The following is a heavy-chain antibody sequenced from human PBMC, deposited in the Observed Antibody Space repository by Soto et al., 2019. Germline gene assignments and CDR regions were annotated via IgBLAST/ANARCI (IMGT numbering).Heavy chain of an antibody. Sequence: SGPTLVNPTQTLTLTCTFSGFSLSTSGMCVSWIRQPPGKALEWLARIDWDDDKYYSTSLKTRLTISKDTSKNQVVLTMTNMDPVDTATYYCARMPYYDILTGPKYYYGMDVWGQGTTVTVSS. V-gene: IGHV2-70*11. CDR3: ARMPYYDILTGPKYYYGMDV. CDR1: GFSLSTSGMC. D-gene: IGHD3-9*01. CDR2: IDWDDDK. J-gene: IGHJ6*02.